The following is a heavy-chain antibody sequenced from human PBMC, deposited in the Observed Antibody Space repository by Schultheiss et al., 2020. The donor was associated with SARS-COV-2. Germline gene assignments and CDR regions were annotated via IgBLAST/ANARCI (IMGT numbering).Heavy chain of an antibody. Sequence: GESLKISCAASGFTFSSYAMHWVRQAPGKGLEWVAVIWYDGSNKYYADSVKGRFTISRDNSKNTLYLQMNSLRAEDTAVYYCARSRRNIVGATPIDYWGQGTLVTVSS. D-gene: IGHD1-26*01. CDR1: GFTFSSYA. CDR3: ARSRRNIVGATPIDY. J-gene: IGHJ4*02. CDR2: IWYDGSNK. V-gene: IGHV3-33*08.